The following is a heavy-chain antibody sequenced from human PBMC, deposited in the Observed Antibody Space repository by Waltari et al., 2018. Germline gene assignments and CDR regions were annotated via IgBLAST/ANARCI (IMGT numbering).Heavy chain of an antibody. CDR2: IIPILCNA. J-gene: IGHJ6*02. CDR1: GYTLNSYY. V-gene: IGHV1-69*01. Sequence: QVQLVQSGAEVKKPGASVKVSCKASGYTLNSYYMHGVRQAPGQGLEWMGGIIPILCNANYAQKFQGRVTITADESTSTAYMELSSLRSEDTAVYYCARAFPMVALLGMDVWGQGTTVTVSS. D-gene: IGHD3-10*01. CDR3: ARAFPMVALLGMDV.